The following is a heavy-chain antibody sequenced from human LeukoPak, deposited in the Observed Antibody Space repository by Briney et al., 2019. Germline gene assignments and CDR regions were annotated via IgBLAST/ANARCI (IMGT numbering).Heavy chain of an antibody. CDR1: GFTFSDYY. CDR3: ARGQTVTYYYYKDV. J-gene: IGHJ6*03. CDR2: ISSSGSTI. Sequence: PGGSLRLSCAASGFTFSDYYMSWIRRAPGKGLEWVSYISSSGSTIYYADSVKGRFTISRDNAKNSLYLQMNSLRAEDTAVYYCARGQTVTYYYYKDVWGKGTTVTVSS. D-gene: IGHD2-21*02. V-gene: IGHV3-11*01.